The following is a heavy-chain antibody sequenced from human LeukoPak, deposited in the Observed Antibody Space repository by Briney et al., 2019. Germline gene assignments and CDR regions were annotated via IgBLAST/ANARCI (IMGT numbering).Heavy chain of an antibody. CDR3: ARGLPIVGAPDADY. CDR1: GYTFTSYD. J-gene: IGHJ4*02. Sequence: ASVKVSCKASGYTFTSYDINWVRQATGQGLEWMGWMNPSSGNTGYAQKFQGRVTMTRNTSISTAYMELSSLRSEDTAVYYCARGLPIVGAPDADYWGQGTLVTVSS. V-gene: IGHV1-8*01. D-gene: IGHD1-26*01. CDR2: MNPSSGNT.